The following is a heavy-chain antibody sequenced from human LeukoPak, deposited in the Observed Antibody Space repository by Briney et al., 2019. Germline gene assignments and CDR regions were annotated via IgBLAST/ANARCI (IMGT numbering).Heavy chain of an antibody. CDR1: GGSISGYF. CDR2: MYSTGSN. J-gene: IGHJ4*02. V-gene: IGHV4-4*07. Sequence: SETLSLTCTVSGGSISGYFWTWIRQPAGKGLEWIGRMYSTGSNNYNPSLKSRVTMSLDTSKNHFSLNLTSVTAADTAVYYCAREPTSGREPTSGRPLDYWGQGTLVTVST. D-gene: IGHD5-12*01. CDR3: AREPTSGREPTSGRPLDY.